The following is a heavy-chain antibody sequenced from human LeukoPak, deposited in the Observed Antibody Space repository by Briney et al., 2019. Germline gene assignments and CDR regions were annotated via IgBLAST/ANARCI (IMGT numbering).Heavy chain of an antibody. D-gene: IGHD3-10*01. CDR2: IYNSGGST. J-gene: IGHJ4*02. CDR3: VRDRELTY. CDR1: GGSTSIYY. V-gene: IGHV4-59*01. Sequence: PSETLSLTCTVSGGSTSIYYWNWIRQPPGKGLEWIGYIYNSGGSTIYNPSLKSRVTISVDTSKNQFSLRLSSVTAADTAVYFCVRDRELTYWGQGTLVTVSS.